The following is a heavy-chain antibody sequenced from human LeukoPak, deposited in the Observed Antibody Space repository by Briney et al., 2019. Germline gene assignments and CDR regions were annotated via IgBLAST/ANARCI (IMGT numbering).Heavy chain of an antibody. CDR1: GGSISSYY. V-gene: IGHV4-59*01. CDR3: ARVGARLDY. CDR2: IYYSGST. Sequence: SETLSLTCTVSGGSISSYYWSWIRQPPGKGLEWIGYIYYSGSTNYNPSLKSRVTISVDTSKDQFSLKLSSVTAADTAVYYCARVGARLDYWGQGTLVTVSS. D-gene: IGHD1-26*01. J-gene: IGHJ4*02.